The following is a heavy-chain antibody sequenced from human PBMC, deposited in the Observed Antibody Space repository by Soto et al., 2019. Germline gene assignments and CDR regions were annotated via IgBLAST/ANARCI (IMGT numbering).Heavy chain of an antibody. CDR1: GGSISSGGYY. CDR3: ARAESSSPSIGYYYYYGMAA. V-gene: IGHV4-31*03. J-gene: IGHJ6*04. Sequence: SETLSLTCTVSGGSISSGGYYWSWIRQHPGKGLEWIGYIYYSGSTYYNPSLKSRVTISVDTSKNQFSLKLSSVTAADTAVYYWARAESSSPSIGYYYYYGMAAWGKGSTVTVSS. CDR2: IYYSGST. D-gene: IGHD6-6*01.